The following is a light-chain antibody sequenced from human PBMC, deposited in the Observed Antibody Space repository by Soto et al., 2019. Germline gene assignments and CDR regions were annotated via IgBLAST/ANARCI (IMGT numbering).Light chain of an antibody. CDR3: QQYNSYSRRT. J-gene: IGKJ1*01. Sequence: DIQMTQSPSTLSASVGDRVTITCRASQSISSWLAWYQQKPGKAPKLLIYDASSLESGVPSRFSGSGSGTEFTLTISSLQPDDFATYYCQQYNSYSRRTFGQGT. V-gene: IGKV1-5*01. CDR1: QSISSW. CDR2: DAS.